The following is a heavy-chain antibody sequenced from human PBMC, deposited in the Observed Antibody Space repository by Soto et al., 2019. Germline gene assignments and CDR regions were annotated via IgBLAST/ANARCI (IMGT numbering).Heavy chain of an antibody. CDR1: GFTFSNGW. V-gene: IGHV3-15*01. Sequence: EVQLVESGGGLVKPGGSLRLSCAASGFTFSNGWMTWVRQAPGKGLEWVGRIKRKTHGGTTDYGATVKGRFTISRDDSNNKLSLNMSRLKNADTALYYCTGDLVVSIFGLVIRIDAIDFWGQGRMVTVSS. D-gene: IGHD3-3*01. J-gene: IGHJ3*01. CDR3: TGDLVVSIFGLVIRIDAIDF. CDR2: IKRKTHGGTT.